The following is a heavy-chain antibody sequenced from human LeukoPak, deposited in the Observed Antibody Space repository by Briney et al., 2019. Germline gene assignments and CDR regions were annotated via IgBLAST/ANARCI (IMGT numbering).Heavy chain of an antibody. D-gene: IGHD3-10*01. CDR2: ISYDGRNK. J-gene: IGHJ4*02. CDR1: GFTFSSYG. CDR3: AKEGRVGAFYFDY. V-gene: IGHV3-30*18. Sequence: PGGSLRLSCAASGFTFSSYGMHWVRQAPGKGLEWVAVISYDGRNKYYADSVKGRFTISRDNSKNTLYLQMNSLRAEDTAVYYCAKEGRVGAFYFDYWGQGTLVTVSS.